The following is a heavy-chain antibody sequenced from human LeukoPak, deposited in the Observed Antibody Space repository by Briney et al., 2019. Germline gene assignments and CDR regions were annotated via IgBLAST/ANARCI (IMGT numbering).Heavy chain of an antibody. CDR3: ARYGVDDAFDI. D-gene: IGHD4-17*01. CDR2: IYYSGST. Sequence: PSETLSLTCPVSGGSISSGDYYWRWIRQPPGKGLEWIGYIYYSGSTYYNPSLKSRVTISVDTSKNQFSLKLSSVTAADTAVYYCARYGVDDAFDIWGQGAMVTVSS. V-gene: IGHV4-30-4*01. J-gene: IGHJ3*02. CDR1: GGSISSGDYY.